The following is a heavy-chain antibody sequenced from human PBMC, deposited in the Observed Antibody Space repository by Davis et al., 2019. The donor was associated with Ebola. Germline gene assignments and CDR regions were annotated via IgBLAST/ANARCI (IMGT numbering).Heavy chain of an antibody. CDR3: AREGYPSDAFDI. D-gene: IGHD1-1*01. J-gene: IGHJ3*02. CDR2: IKGDGSEK. Sequence: GESLKISCAASGFTFSSDWMSWVRQAPGKGPEWVANIKGDGSEKYYGNSLKGRFTISRDNAKNSLYLQMNSLRAEDTAVYYCAREGYPSDAFDIWGQGTMVTVSS. V-gene: IGHV3-7*03. CDR1: GFTFSSDW.